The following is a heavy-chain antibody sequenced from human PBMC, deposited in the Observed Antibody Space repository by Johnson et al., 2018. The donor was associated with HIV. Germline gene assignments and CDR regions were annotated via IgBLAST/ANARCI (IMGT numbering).Heavy chain of an antibody. CDR3: ARGYCTSSSHCDAFDV. D-gene: IGHD2-2*01. CDR2: ISYDGSNK. CDR1: GFTFSSYD. V-gene: IGHV3-30*03. Sequence: QVQLVESGGGLVKPGGSLRLSCVGSGFTFSSYDMHWVRQAPGKGMDWVALISYDGSNKYYADSVKGRFNISRDNSKNTLYLQMNSLRAEDTAVYFCARGYCTSSSHCDAFDVWGQGTMVTVSS. J-gene: IGHJ3*01.